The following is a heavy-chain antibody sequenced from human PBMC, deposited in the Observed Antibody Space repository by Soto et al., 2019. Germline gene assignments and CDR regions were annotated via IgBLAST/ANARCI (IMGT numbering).Heavy chain of an antibody. Sequence: GESLKISCAASGFTFSRYAMHWVRQAPGKGLEWVAVISFDGSNKYYADSVKGRFTISRDNSKNTLYVQMNSLRAEDTAVYYCARESYDSSGYSYDAFDIWGQGTMVTVSS. CDR1: GFTFSRYA. D-gene: IGHD3-22*01. V-gene: IGHV3-30-3*01. CDR2: ISFDGSNK. J-gene: IGHJ3*02. CDR3: ARESYDSSGYSYDAFDI.